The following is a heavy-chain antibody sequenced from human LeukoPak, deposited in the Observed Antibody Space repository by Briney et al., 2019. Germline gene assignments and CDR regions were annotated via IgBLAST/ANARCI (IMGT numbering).Heavy chain of an antibody. V-gene: IGHV3-23*01. CDR2: ISGSGGST. J-gene: IGHJ4*02. D-gene: IGHD6-19*01. Sequence: GGSLRLSCAASGFTFSSYAVSWVRQAPGKGLEWVSAISGSGGSTYYADSVKGRFTISRDNSKNTLYLQMNSLRAEDTAVYYCATIGIAVAGTMDYWGQGTLVTVSS. CDR3: ATIGIAVAGTMDY. CDR1: GFTFSSYA.